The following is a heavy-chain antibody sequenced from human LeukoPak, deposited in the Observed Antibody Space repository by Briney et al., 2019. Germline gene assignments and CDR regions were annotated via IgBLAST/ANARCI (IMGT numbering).Heavy chain of an antibody. CDR2: IKPDNGGT. Sequence: ASVKVSCKASGYTFTGYYMHWVRQAPGQGLEWMGWIKPDNGGTNYAQKFQGRVTMTRDMSISTAYMELSRLRSDDTAVYYCARDPSNSGYDYLYYFDYWGQGTLVTVSS. V-gene: IGHV1-2*02. D-gene: IGHD5-12*01. CDR1: GYTFTGYY. CDR3: ARDPSNSGYDYLYYFDY. J-gene: IGHJ4*02.